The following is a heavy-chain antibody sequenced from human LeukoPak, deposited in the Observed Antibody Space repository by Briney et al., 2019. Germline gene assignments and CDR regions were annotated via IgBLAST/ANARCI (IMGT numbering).Heavy chain of an antibody. D-gene: IGHD3-3*01. Sequence: SETLSLTCGVSGGSVTSTNWWTWVRPPPGKGLEWIGEVHLDGRTNYNPSLKSRLTMSVDLSENHISLKLTSVTAADTAVYYCAREGGFFRPLDYSGQGTLVTVSS. J-gene: IGHJ4*02. CDR1: GGSVTSTNW. CDR2: VHLDGRT. CDR3: AREGGFFRPLDY. V-gene: IGHV4-4*02.